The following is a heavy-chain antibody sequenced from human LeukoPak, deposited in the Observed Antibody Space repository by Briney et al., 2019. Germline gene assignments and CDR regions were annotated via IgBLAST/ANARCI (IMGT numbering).Heavy chain of an antibody. J-gene: IGHJ4*02. CDR3: AILHMITFGGVIAP. CDR2: IYSGGNT. Sequence: GGSLRLSCAASGFAVSDNYMSWVRQAPGKGLEWVSLIYSGGNTYYADSVKGRFTISRDNSKNTLYLQMNSLRAEDTAVYYCAILHMITFGGVIAPWGQGTLVTVSS. D-gene: IGHD3-16*02. CDR1: GFAVSDNY. V-gene: IGHV3-53*05.